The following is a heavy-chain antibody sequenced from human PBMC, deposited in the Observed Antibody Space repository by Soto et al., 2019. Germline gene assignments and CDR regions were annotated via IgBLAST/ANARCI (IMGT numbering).Heavy chain of an antibody. J-gene: IGHJ4*02. Sequence: QVQVVQSGAEVKKPGSSVKVSCKASGGTFSSYTINWVRHAPGHGLEWMGRIIPILGVANYAQKFQGRVTIPADKSTSTAYMELSSLRSEDTAVYYCAHGGGYVSGSHSFDYWGQGTLVTVSS. CDR3: AHGGGYVSGSHSFDY. V-gene: IGHV1-69*02. CDR2: IIPILGVA. D-gene: IGHD3-10*01. CDR1: GGTFSSYT.